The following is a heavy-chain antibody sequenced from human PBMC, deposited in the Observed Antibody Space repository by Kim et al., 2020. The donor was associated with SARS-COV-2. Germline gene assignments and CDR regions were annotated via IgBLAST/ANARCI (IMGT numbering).Heavy chain of an antibody. J-gene: IGHJ6*02. CDR1: GFTFDDYA. Sequence: GGSLRLSCAASGFTFDDYAMHWVRQAPGKGLEWFSGISWNSGSIGYADSVKGRFTISRDNAKNSLYLQMNSLRAEDTALYYCAKDKSSGWSGGYGMDVWGQGTTVTVSS. CDR3: AKDKSSGWSGGYGMDV. D-gene: IGHD6-19*01. V-gene: IGHV3-9*01. CDR2: ISWNSGSI.